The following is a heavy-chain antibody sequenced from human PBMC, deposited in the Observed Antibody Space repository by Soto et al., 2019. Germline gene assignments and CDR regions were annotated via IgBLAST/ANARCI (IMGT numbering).Heavy chain of an antibody. Sequence: GGSLRLSCAASGFTFSSYAMSWVLQAPGKGLEWISAVSGSGGSTYYADSVKGRFTIPRDNSKDTLYLQMNNLRAEDTAVYYCAKPPAYHWTDYSGQGTLVTVSS. V-gene: IGHV3-23*01. J-gene: IGHJ4*02. CDR1: GFTFSSYA. CDR2: VSGSGGST. CDR3: AKPPAYHWTDY. D-gene: IGHD1-20*01.